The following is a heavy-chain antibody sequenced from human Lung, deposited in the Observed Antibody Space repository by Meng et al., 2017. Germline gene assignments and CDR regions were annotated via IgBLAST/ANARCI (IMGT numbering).Heavy chain of an antibody. CDR3: ARGGVTTDD. CDR2: ITGDGSST. D-gene: IGHD4-17*01. J-gene: IGHJ4*02. Sequence: EMWSVGSGGGLVNAWGSLGLSWAASGFTFSSYSIDWVRQAPGKGREWVSRITGDGSSTIYADSVQGRFTMSRDNAKNTLSLQMNSLRAEDTAVYYCARGGVTTDDWGQGTLVTVSS. CDR1: GFTFSSYS. V-gene: IGHV3-74*01.